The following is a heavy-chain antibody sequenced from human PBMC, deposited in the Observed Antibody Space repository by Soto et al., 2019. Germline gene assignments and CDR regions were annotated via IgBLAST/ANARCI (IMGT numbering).Heavy chain of an antibody. CDR2: ISWDGGST. CDR1: GFTFDDYT. Sequence: GGSLRLSCAASGFTFDDYTMHWVRQAPGKGLEWVSLISWDGGSTYYADSVKGRFTISRDNSKNSLYLQMNSLRTEDTALYYCAKDSVEGYHDSSGYFDYWGQGTLVTVSS. J-gene: IGHJ4*02. CDR3: AKDSVEGYHDSSGYFDY. V-gene: IGHV3-43*01. D-gene: IGHD3-22*01.